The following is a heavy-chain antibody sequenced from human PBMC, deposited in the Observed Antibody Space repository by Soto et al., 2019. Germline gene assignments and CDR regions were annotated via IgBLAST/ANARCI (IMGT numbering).Heavy chain of an antibody. J-gene: IGHJ4*02. V-gene: IGHV3-66*01. CDR1: GFTVSNNY. Sequence: EVQLVQSGGGLVQPGGSLRLSCEASGFTVSNNYLSWVRQAPGKGLQWVSLIYSDGGTDYAESVKGRFTISRDNSKNTLYLQMNSLKAEDTPIYYCATRMTTAPYWGQGTLVTVSS. CDR3: ATRMTTAPY. CDR2: IYSDGGT. D-gene: IGHD4-17*01.